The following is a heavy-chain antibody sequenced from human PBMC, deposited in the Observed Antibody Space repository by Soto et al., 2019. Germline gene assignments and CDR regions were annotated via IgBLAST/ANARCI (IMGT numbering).Heavy chain of an antibody. Sequence: QVQLVQSGAEVKKPGASVKVSCKASGYTFTSYGISWVRQAPGQGLEWMGWNSAYNGNTNYAQKLQGRVTMTTDTXXSTAYMELRSLRSDDTAVYYCASVYSSRKGTWFDPWGQGTLVTVSS. CDR2: NSAYNGNT. CDR3: ASVYSSRKGTWFDP. V-gene: IGHV1-18*01. D-gene: IGHD6-13*01. J-gene: IGHJ5*02. CDR1: GYTFTSYG.